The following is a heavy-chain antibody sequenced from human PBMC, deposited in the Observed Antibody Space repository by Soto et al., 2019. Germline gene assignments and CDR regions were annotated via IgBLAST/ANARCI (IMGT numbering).Heavy chain of an antibody. J-gene: IGHJ4*02. V-gene: IGHV3-33*08. CDR2: ISYDGSEK. Sequence: QPGGSLRLSCGASGFSFSKYGMHWVRQAPGEGLEWLSLISYDGSEKWYADSVKGRFTIPRDNSKNTLYLQMNSLRAEDTAVYYCARAEVGSSGWYYFDYWGQGTLVTVSS. CDR1: GFSFSKYG. D-gene: IGHD6-19*01. CDR3: ARAEVGSSGWYYFDY.